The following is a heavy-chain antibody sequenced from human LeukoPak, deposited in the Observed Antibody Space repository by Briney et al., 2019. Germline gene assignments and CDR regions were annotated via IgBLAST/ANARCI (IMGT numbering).Heavy chain of an antibody. CDR2: ISYDGSNK. D-gene: IGHD6-13*01. J-gene: IGHJ3*02. CDR1: GFTFSSYA. CDR3: AREKQAFDI. V-gene: IGHV3-30*04. Sequence: GGSLRLSCAASGFTFSSYAMHWVRQAPGKGLEWVAVISYDGSNKYYADSVKGRFTISRDNSKNTLYLQMNSLRAEDTAVYYCAREKQAFDICGQGTMVTVSS.